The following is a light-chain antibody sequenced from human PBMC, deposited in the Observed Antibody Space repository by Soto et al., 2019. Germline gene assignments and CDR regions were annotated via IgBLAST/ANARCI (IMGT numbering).Light chain of an antibody. V-gene: IGKV3-11*01. CDR3: QQRSNWPPT. J-gene: IGKJ1*01. Sequence: EIVLTQSPATLSFSPGERATLSCRASQSVSSYLAWYQQKPGQAPRLLIYDASNRATGIPARFSGSGSGTDFTLTISSLEPEDFAVHYCQQRSNWPPTFGQGTKVDIK. CDR2: DAS. CDR1: QSVSSY.